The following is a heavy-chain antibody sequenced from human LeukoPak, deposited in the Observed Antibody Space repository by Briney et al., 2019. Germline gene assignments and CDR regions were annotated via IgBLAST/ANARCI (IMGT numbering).Heavy chain of an antibody. V-gene: IGHV4-38-2*02. J-gene: IGHJ4*02. CDR2: IYHSGST. CDR3: ARRILGPHFDY. Sequence: SETLSLTCTVSGYSISSGYYWGWIRQPPGKGLEWIGSIYHSGSTYYNPSLKSRVTISVDTSKNQFSLKLSSVTAADTAVYYCARRILGPHFDYWGQGTLVTVSS. CDR1: GYSISSGYY.